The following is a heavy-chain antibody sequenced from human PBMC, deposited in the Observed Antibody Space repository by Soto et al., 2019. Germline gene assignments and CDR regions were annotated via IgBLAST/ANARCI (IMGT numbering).Heavy chain of an antibody. CDR1: GFTFSSYW. CDR2: ISYDGSNK. J-gene: IGHJ4*02. D-gene: IGHD4-17*01. V-gene: IGHV3-30*18. Sequence: PGGSLRLSCAASGFTFSSYWMHWVRQAPGKGLEWVAVISYDGSNKYYADSVKGRFTISRDNSKNTLYLQMNSLRAEDTAVYYCAKEDYGDYVYYFDYWGQGTLVTVSS. CDR3: AKEDYGDYVYYFDY.